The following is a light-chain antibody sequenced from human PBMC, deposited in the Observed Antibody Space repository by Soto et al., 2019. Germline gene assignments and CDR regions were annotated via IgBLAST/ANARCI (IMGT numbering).Light chain of an antibody. V-gene: IGKV1-39*01. CDR1: QSISNY. J-gene: IGKJ2*01. Sequence: DIQMTQSPSSLSASVGDRVTITCRASQSISNYLNWYQQKPGKAPKLLIYSSSTLQSGVPSRFSGSGSGTDFTLTISSLQPEDFATYYCQQYHTYPQTFGQGTRLEI. CDR2: SSS. CDR3: QQYHTYPQT.